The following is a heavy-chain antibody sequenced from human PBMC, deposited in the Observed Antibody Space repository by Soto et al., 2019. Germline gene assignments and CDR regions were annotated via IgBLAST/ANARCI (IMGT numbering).Heavy chain of an antibody. CDR3: ARGIEVGYQRRYYYGMDV. CDR1: GGSVSSGSYY. Sequence: QVQLQESGPGLVKPSETLSLTCTVSGGSVSSGSYYGSWIRQPPGKGLGWIGYVYYSWSTNYNPSLTRRDTIAVDTSKNQFSLKLRSVTAADTAVYYCARGIEVGYQRRYYYGMDVWGQGTTVTVSS. V-gene: IGHV4-61*01. J-gene: IGHJ6*02. D-gene: IGHD2-2*01. CDR2: VYYSWST.